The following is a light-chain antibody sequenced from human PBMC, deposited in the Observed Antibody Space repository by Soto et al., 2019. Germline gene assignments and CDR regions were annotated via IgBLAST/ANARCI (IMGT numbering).Light chain of an antibody. V-gene: IGLV2-14*01. J-gene: IGLJ2*01. CDR2: DVS. Sequence: QSALTQPASVAGSPGQSITISCTGTSSDVAIYNYVSGYQQHPGKAPKLMIYDVSNRPSGLSNRCSGSKSGNTASLTISGLQAEYEAAYYCSSYTSSSTPLFGGGTKLTVL. CDR1: SSDVAIYNY. CDR3: SSYTSSSTPL.